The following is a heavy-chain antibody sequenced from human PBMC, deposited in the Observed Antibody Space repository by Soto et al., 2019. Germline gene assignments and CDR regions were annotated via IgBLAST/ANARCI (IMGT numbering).Heavy chain of an antibody. D-gene: IGHD6-13*01. CDR2: ISYDGSNN. CDR3: AKDHSSSWPYYYCFDV. Sequence: QAQVVESGGGVVPPGRSLRLSCAASGFTFSSYGMHWVRQAPGKGLEWVAVISYDGSNNYYADSVKGRFTISRDNSKNTLYLQINSLRDEDTAVYYCAKDHSSSWPYYYCFDVWGQGTTVTVSS. CDR1: GFTFSSYG. J-gene: IGHJ6*02. V-gene: IGHV3-30*18.